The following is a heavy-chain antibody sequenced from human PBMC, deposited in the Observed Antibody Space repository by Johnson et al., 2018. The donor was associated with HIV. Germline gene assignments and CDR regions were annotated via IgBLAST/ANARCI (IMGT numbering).Heavy chain of an antibody. J-gene: IGHJ3*02. V-gene: IGHV3-23*04. CDR3: AKDGYSSSWYPYAFDI. Sequence: VQLVESGGGLVQPGGSLRLSCAASGFTFSSYAMSWVRQAPGKGLEWVSVIGGSGGSTYYADSVKGRFTVSRDNAKNSLYLQMNSLRAEDTALYYCAKDGYSSSWYPYAFDIWGQGTMVTVSS. CDR2: IGGSGGST. CDR1: GFTFSSYA. D-gene: IGHD6-13*01.